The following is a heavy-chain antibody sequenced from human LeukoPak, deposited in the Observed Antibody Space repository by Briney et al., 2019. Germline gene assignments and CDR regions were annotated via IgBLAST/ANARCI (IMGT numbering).Heavy chain of an antibody. J-gene: IGHJ4*02. CDR3: AKDAEAVAVSGYFDY. Sequence: GGSLRLSCEASGFTFDDYGMHWVRQAPGKGLEWVSGISWNSDSIDYADSVKGRFTISRDNAKNSLYLQVNSLSVEDTALYYCAKDAEAVAVSGYFDYWGQGTLVTVSS. D-gene: IGHD6-19*01. V-gene: IGHV3-9*01. CDR1: GFTFDDYG. CDR2: ISWNSDSI.